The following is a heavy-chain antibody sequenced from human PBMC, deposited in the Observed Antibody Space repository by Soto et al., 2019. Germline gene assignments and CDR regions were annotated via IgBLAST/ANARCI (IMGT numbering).Heavy chain of an antibody. Sequence: QVHLVQSGVEVKKPGASVKVSCKASGYSFSTYGISWVRQAPGQGLEWMGWISGLNGNTNYAQNLQGRVTMTTDTSTSTAYMKLRSLRFDDTAMYYCARDLVSDVGAGYFDYWGQGTLVTVSS. CDR3: ARDLVSDVGAGYFDY. CDR2: ISGLNGNT. V-gene: IGHV1-18*01. CDR1: GYSFSTYG. D-gene: IGHD1-26*01. J-gene: IGHJ4*02.